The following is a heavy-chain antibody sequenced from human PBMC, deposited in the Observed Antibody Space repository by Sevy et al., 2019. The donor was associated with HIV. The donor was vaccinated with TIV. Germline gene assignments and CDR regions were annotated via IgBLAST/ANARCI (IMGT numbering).Heavy chain of an antibody. CDR3: AREGGGSYYEGYNWFDP. CDR1: GFTFSDYY. CDR2: ISSSGSTI. Sequence: GESLKISCAASGFTFSDYYMSWIRQAPGKGLEWVSYISSSGSTIYYADSVKGRFTISRDNAKNSLYLQMNSLRAEDTAVYYCAREGGGSYYEGYNWFDPWGQGTLVTVSS. D-gene: IGHD1-26*01. V-gene: IGHV3-11*01. J-gene: IGHJ5*02.